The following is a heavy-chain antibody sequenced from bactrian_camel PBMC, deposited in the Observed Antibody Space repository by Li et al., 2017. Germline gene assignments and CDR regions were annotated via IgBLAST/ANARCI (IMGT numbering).Heavy chain of an antibody. Sequence: HVQLVESGGRLVQPGGSLRLSCATSGLSFSVTWVRQAPGKGLEWVSRIYSDGSDTYYADSVKGRFTISRDNSKNTVYLQLNRLMIEDTAMYYCVKAVEGILEEYDYWGQGTQVTVS. J-gene: IGHJ4*01. CDR2: IYSDGSDT. CDR3: VKAVEGILEEYDY. D-gene: IGHD5*01. V-gene: IGHV3S6*01. CDR1: GLSFS.